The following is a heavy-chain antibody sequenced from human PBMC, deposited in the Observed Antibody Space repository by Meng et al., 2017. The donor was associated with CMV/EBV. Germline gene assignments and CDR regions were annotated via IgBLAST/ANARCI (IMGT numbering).Heavy chain of an antibody. V-gene: IGHV1-69*05. Sequence: SVKVSCKASGGTFSSYAISWVRQAPGQGLEWMGGIIPIFGTANYAQKFQGRVTITTDESTSTAYMELSSLRSEDTAVYYCARDRGDCSSTSCIDAFDIWGQGTMVTVSS. J-gene: IGHJ3*02. CDR3: ARDRGDCSSTSCIDAFDI. D-gene: IGHD2-2*01. CDR2: IIPIFGTA. CDR1: GGTFSSYA.